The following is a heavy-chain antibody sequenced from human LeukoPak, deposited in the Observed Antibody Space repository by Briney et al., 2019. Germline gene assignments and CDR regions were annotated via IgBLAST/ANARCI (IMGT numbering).Heavy chain of an antibody. J-gene: IGHJ4*02. CDR2: INHSGST. V-gene: IGHV4-34*01. CDR3: ARESHYYFDY. Sequence: PSETLSLTCAVYGGSFSGYYWSWIRQPPGKGLEWIGEINHSGSTNYNPSLKSRVTISVDTSKNQFSLKLSSVTAADTAVYYCARESHYYFDYWGQGTLVTVSS. CDR1: GGSFSGYY. D-gene: IGHD5-12*01.